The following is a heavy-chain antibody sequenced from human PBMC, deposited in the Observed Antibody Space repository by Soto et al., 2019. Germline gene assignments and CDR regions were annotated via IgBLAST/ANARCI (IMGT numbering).Heavy chain of an antibody. V-gene: IGHV4-39*01. CDR1: GDSISTRSNY. CDR3: ARHPSAYYGYYYYMDV. D-gene: IGHD3-10*01. CDR2: IYYSGST. Sequence: SETLSLTCTVSGDSISTRSNYWAWIRQPPGKGLEWIGSIYYSGSTYYNPSLKSRVTISVDTSKNQFSLKLSSVTAADTAVYYCARHPSAYYGYYYYMDVWGKGTTVTVSS. J-gene: IGHJ6*03.